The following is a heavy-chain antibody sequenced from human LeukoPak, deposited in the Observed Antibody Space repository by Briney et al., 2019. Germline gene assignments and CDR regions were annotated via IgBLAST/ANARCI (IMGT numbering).Heavy chain of an antibody. CDR2: IYYSGST. Sequence: SETLSLTCTVSGGSISSSSYYWGWIRQPPGKGLEWIGSIYYSGSTYYNPSLKSRVTISVDTSKNQFSLKLSSVTAADTAVYYCARRASGYDGAYQKNWDAFDIWGQGTMVTVSS. J-gene: IGHJ3*02. CDR1: GGSISSSSYY. CDR3: ARRASGYDGAYQKNWDAFDI. V-gene: IGHV4-39*01. D-gene: IGHD5-12*01.